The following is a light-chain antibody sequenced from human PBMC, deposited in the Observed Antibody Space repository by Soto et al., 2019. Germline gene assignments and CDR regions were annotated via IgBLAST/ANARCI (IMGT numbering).Light chain of an antibody. J-gene: IGKJ1*01. V-gene: IGKV3-11*01. CDR2: DAS. Sequence: EIVMTQSPGTLSVSPGERATLSCRASQSVSRYLAWYQQKYGQAPRLLIYDASNRATGIPARFSGSGSGTDFTLTISSLEPEDFAVYYCQQRSNWPRTLGQGTKVDIK. CDR1: QSVSRY. CDR3: QQRSNWPRT.